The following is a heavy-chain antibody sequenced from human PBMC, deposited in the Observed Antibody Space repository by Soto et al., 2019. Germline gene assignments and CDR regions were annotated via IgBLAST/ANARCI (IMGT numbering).Heavy chain of an antibody. D-gene: IGHD3-10*01. CDR2: IFYSGNT. CDR3: AREGRSAAPQAGFDL. Sequence: QAQLQESRPGLLKPSQTLSLTCTVSGYSISTVAYYWSWLRQHPVKGLEWIGHIFYSGNTHYSPSLESRVPLSVDTSKNQFSIRLTSVTAADTGIYYCAREGRSAAPQAGFDLWGQGSLVSVSS. CDR1: GYSISTVAYY. V-gene: IGHV4-31*03. J-gene: IGHJ4*02.